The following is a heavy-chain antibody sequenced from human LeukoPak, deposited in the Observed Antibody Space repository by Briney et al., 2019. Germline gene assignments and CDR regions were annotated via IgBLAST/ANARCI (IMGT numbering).Heavy chain of an antibody. D-gene: IGHD2-8*01. Sequence: ASVKVSCKASGYTFTAFYLHWVRQAPGQGLEWMGRIDPNNGVTNYAQNFQGRITMTRGTPISTAYLELSSLTSDDSAVYYCASNGGLPSNTLDMWGQGTMVTVSS. J-gene: IGHJ3*02. CDR2: IDPNNGVT. V-gene: IGHV1-2*06. CDR1: GYTFTAFY. CDR3: ASNGGLPSNTLDM.